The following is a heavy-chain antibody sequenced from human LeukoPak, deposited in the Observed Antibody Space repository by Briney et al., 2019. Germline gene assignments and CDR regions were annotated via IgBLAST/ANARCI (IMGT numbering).Heavy chain of an antibody. Sequence: SETLSLTCTVSGGSISSYYWSWIRQPAGKGLEWIGRIYTSGSTNYNPSLKSRVTMSVDTSKNQFSLKLRSVSAADTTVYYCARLFGCSGGSCYFDYWGQGTLVTVSS. CDR2: IYTSGST. CDR1: GGSISSYY. J-gene: IGHJ4*02. D-gene: IGHD2-15*01. CDR3: ARLFGCSGGSCYFDY. V-gene: IGHV4-4*07.